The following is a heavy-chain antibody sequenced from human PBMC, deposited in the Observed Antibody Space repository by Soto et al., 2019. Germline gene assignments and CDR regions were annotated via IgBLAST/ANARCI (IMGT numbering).Heavy chain of an antibody. CDR2: IYYSGST. Sequence: TLSLTCTVSGGSISSYYWSWIRQPPGKGLEWIGYIYYSGSTNYNPSLKSRVTISVDTSKNQFSLKLSSVTAADTAVYYCARVPAAAGVDYWGQGTLVTVSS. CDR1: GGSISSYY. V-gene: IGHV4-59*01. D-gene: IGHD6-13*01. J-gene: IGHJ4*02. CDR3: ARVPAAAGVDY.